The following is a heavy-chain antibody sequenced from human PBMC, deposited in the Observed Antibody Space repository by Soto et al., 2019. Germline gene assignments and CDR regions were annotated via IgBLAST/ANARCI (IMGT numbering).Heavy chain of an antibody. V-gene: IGHV3-23*01. CDR1: GFTFSDYY. Sequence: PGGSLRLSCAASGFTFSDYYMTWIRQAPGKGLEWVSAISGSGGSTYYADSVKGRFTISRDNSKNTLYLQMNSLRAEDTAVYYCAKDAQVGATTTHYYFDYWGQGTLVTVSS. CDR2: ISGSGGST. D-gene: IGHD1-26*01. CDR3: AKDAQVGATTTHYYFDY. J-gene: IGHJ4*02.